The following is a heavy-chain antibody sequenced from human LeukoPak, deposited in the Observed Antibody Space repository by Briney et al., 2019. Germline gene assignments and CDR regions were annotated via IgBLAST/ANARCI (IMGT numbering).Heavy chain of an antibody. CDR1: GGSISSYY. J-gene: IGHJ4*02. CDR3: ARDRVGYSYGSFVY. CDR2: IYYSGST. Sequence: SETLSLTCTVSGGSISSYYWSWIRQPPGKGLEWIGYIYYSGSTNYNPSLKSRVTMSVDTSKNQFSLKLSSVTAADTAVYYCARDRVGYSYGSFVYWGQETLVTVSS. V-gene: IGHV4-59*01. D-gene: IGHD5-18*01.